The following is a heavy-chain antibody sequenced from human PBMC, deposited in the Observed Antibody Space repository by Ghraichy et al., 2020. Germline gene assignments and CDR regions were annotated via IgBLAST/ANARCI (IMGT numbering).Heavy chain of an antibody. J-gene: IGHJ4*02. D-gene: IGHD2-15*01. V-gene: IGHV3-23*01. CDR1: GFTFSSNA. CDR3: AKVVDGY. CDR2: ISAGGDST. Sequence: LSLTCAASGFTFSSNAMSWVRQAPGKGLEWVSSISAGGDSTYYGDSVKGRFTISGDNSKNTLFLQMNSLRDEDTAVYYCAKVVDGYWGQGTLVTVSS.